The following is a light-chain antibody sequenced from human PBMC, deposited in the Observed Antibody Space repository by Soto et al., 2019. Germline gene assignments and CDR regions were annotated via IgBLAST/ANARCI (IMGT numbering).Light chain of an antibody. V-gene: IGKV1-39*01. CDR2: AAS. Sequence: ILKSQTPCSLPASVGDRVTITGGASQSISSYLSWYQQKPGKVPKLLISAASILQSGVPKSFSGSGSATEFALTITSLQPEDFATYYCHQAFTPPLPVGRGTKVDSK. CDR3: HQAFTPPLP. J-gene: IGKJ4*01. CDR1: QSISSY.